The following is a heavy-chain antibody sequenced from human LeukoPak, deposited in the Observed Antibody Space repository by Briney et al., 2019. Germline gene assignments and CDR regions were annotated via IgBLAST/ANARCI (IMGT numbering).Heavy chain of an antibody. D-gene: IGHD3-10*01. CDR1: GGSISSSSYY. J-gene: IGHJ4*02. CDR2: IYYSGST. V-gene: IGHV4-39*07. Sequence: SETLSLTCTVSGGSISSSSYYWGWIRQPPGKGLEWIGSIYYSGSTYYNPSLKSRVTISVDTSKNQFSLKLSSVTAADTAVYYCARVQLYYYGSAAFDYWGQGTLVTVSS. CDR3: ARVQLYYYGSAAFDY.